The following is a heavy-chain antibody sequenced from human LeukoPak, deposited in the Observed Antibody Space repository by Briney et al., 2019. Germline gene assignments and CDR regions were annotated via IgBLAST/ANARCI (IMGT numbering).Heavy chain of an antibody. V-gene: IGHV4-4*02. J-gene: IGHJ3*02. CDR3: ATSLYYDFWRGAFDI. CDR2: VYRSGGT. D-gene: IGHD3-3*01. CDR1: GDSISDKYW. Sequence: SETLSLTCAVSGDSISDKYWWRWVRQFPDKGLEWIGEVYRSGGTSYNPSLKSRVTVSIDYSKNQFSLKLSSVTAADTAVYYCATSLYYDFWRGAFDIWGQGTMVTVSS.